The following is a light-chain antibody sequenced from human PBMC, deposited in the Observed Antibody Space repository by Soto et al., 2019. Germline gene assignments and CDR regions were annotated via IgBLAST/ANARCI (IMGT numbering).Light chain of an antibody. CDR1: QSLLHITGETF. CDR3: MQSTQLPPT. Sequence: DVVMTQTPLSLSVAPGQPASISCKSSQSLLHITGETFLFWYLQKPGQSPQLLIYDVSTRVSGVPDRFSGRGSGTDFTLAISRVETDDVGIYYCMQSTQLPPTFGQGTRLGIE. V-gene: IGKV2D-29*02. J-gene: IGKJ5*01. CDR2: DVS.